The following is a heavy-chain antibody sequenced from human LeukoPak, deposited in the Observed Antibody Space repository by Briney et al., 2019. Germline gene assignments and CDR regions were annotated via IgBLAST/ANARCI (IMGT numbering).Heavy chain of an antibody. CDR2: VYYFGNS. J-gene: IGHJ4*02. D-gene: IGHD3-10*01. Sequence: SETLSLTCSVSGGSIPTTRYYWGWLRQSPGKGLEWIGSVYYFGNSYYRPSLLSPATISIDTSKKHITLNLASPAARDTAIYYCATHKVGSYLEFWGRGPLVSVSS. CDR1: GGSIPTTRYY. CDR3: ATHKVGSYLEF. V-gene: IGHV4-39*02.